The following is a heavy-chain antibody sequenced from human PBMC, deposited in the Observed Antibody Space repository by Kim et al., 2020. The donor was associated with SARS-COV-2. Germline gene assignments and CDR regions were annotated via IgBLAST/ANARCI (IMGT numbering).Heavy chain of an antibody. V-gene: IGHV3-33*06. CDR1: GFTFSSYG. CDR3: AKEISDYGDYGPVHYGMDV. Sequence: GGSLRLSCAASGFTFSSYGMHWVRQAPGKGLEWVAVIWYDGSNKYYADSVKGRFTISRDNSKNTLYLQMNSLRAEDTAVYYCAKEISDYGDYGPVHYGMDVWGQGTTVTVSS. J-gene: IGHJ6*02. CDR2: IWYDGSNK. D-gene: IGHD4-17*01.